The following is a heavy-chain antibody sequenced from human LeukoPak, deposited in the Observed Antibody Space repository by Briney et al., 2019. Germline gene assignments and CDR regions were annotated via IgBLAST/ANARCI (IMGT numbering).Heavy chain of an antibody. J-gene: IGHJ3*02. CDR1: GESFSGYY. CDR3: ARDTLYCSGRSCYSAFDI. Sequence: PSETLSLTCAVYGESFSGYYWSWIRQPPGKCLEWIGHIYYSGSTNYNPSLKSRVTISVDTSKNQFSLKLSSVTAADTAVYYCARDTLYCSGRSCYSAFDIWGQGTMVTVSS. CDR2: IYYSGST. V-gene: IGHV4-59*01. D-gene: IGHD2-15*01.